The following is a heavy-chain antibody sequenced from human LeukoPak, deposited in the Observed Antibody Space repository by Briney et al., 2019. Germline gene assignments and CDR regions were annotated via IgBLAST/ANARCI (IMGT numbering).Heavy chain of an antibody. CDR3: ARGGDWLFDY. J-gene: IGHJ4*02. V-gene: IGHV4-39*07. Sequence: PLETLSLTCTVSGGSISSSSYYWGWIRQPPGKGLEWIGTIYYSGSTYYNPSLKSRVTISVDTSKNQFSLELNSVTAADTAVYYCARGGDWLFDYWGQGILVTVSS. D-gene: IGHD2-21*02. CDR2: IYYSGST. CDR1: GGSISSSSYY.